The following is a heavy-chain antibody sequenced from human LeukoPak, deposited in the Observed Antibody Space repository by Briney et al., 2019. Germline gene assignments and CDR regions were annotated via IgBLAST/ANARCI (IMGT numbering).Heavy chain of an antibody. CDR1: GFTFSSYA. Sequence: GGSLRLSCAASGFTFSSYAMSWVRHAPGKGLEWVSAISGSGGSTYYADSVKGRFTISRDNSKNTLYLQMNSLRAEDTAVYYCAGYSSSWYYSYFDYWGQGTLVSVSS. V-gene: IGHV3-23*01. CDR2: ISGSGGST. J-gene: IGHJ4*02. D-gene: IGHD6-13*01. CDR3: AGYSSSWYYSYFDY.